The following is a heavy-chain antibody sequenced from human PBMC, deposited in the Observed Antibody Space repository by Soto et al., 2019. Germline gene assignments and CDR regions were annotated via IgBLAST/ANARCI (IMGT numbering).Heavy chain of an antibody. CDR2: IYSGGST. J-gene: IGHJ3*02. V-gene: IGHV3-66*01. CDR3: ARSSLNIVVVVADAFDI. Sequence: PGGSLRLSCAASGFTVSSNYMSWVRQAPGKGLEWVSVIYSGGSTYYADSVKGRFTISRDNSKNTLYLQMNSLRAEDTAVYYCARSSLNIVVVVADAFDIWGQGTMVTVSS. CDR1: GFTVSSNY. D-gene: IGHD2-15*01.